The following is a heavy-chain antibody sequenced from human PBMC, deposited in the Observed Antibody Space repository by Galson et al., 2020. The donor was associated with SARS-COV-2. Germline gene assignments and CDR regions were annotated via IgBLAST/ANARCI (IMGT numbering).Heavy chain of an antibody. D-gene: IGHD5-18*01. J-gene: IGHJ4*02. CDR3: ARSGSGYNYVDY. Sequence: GGSLRLSCAASGFTFSSYAMHWVRQAPGQGLEWVAVISYDGSNKYYADSVKGRFTISRDTSKSTLYLQMNSLRAEDTAVYYCARSGSGYNYVDYWGQGTQVIVSS. CDR2: ISYDGSNK. V-gene: IGHV3-30*01. CDR1: GFTFSSYA.